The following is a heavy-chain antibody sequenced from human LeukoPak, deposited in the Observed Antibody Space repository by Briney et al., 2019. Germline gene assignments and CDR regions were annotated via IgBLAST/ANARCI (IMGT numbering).Heavy chain of an antibody. CDR2: INPNSGGS. V-gene: IGHV1-2*02. CDR1: GYTFTGYY. CDR3: ARDQRVGATGDY. J-gene: IGHJ4*02. Sequence: GASVKVSCKASGYTFTGYYFHWVRQAPGQGLEWMGWINPNSGGSNYAQKFRGRVTMTRDTSISTAYMELSSLRSEDTAVYYCARDQRVGATGDYWGQGTPVTVSS. D-gene: IGHD1-14*01.